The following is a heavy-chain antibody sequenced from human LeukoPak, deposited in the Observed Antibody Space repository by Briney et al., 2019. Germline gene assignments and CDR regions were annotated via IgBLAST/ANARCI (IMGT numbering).Heavy chain of an antibody. CDR1: GFTFSSYW. CDR2: INPDGSEK. V-gene: IGHV3-7*03. D-gene: IGHD3-3*01. CDR3: ARALSA. Sequence: GGSLRLSCAVSGFTFSSYWMSWVRQAPGKGLVWVANINPDGSEKKYVDSVKGRFTISRDNARNSVFLQMNSLRVEDTAIYYCARALSAWGQGILVTVSS. J-gene: IGHJ4*02.